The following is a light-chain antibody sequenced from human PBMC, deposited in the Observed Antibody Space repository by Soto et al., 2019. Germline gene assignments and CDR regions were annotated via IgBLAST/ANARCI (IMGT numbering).Light chain of an antibody. J-gene: IGKJ4*02. Sequence: DIQMTQSPSSVSASVGDRVSITCRASQGISNWLAWYQQKPGRAPKLLIYTGSSLQSGVPSRFSGTGSGTDFTLTISSLQPEDVPTYYCQQPNSFPLTFGGGTKVEIK. V-gene: IGKV1-12*01. CDR2: TGS. CDR3: QQPNSFPLT. CDR1: QGISNW.